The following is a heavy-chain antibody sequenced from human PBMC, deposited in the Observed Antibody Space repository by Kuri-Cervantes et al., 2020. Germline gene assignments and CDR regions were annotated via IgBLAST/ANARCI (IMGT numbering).Heavy chain of an antibody. CDR3: ARVRAVAGKRHYYYYYGMDV. CDR1: GGSISSGGYY. Sequence: GSLRLSCTVSGGSISSGGYYWSWIRQPPRKGLEWIGYIYYSGSTNYNPSLKSRVTISVDTSKNQFSLKLSSVTAADTAVYYCARVRAVAGKRHYYYYYGMDVWGQGTTVTVSS. V-gene: IGHV4-61*08. D-gene: IGHD6-19*01. CDR2: IYYSGST. J-gene: IGHJ6*02.